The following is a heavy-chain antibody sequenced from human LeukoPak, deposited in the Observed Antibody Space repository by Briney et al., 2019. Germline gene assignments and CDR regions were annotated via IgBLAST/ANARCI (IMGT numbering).Heavy chain of an antibody. V-gene: IGHV3-11*01. J-gene: IGHJ4*02. CDR2: MRPNGHTI. CDR1: GFTLSDYS. CDR3: ARSGYGDFDY. D-gene: IGHD4/OR15-4a*01. Sequence: TGGSLRLSCAASGFTLSDYSMSWIRQAPGKGLEWISYMRPNGHTIYYADSLKGRFTVSWDNARNSLYLQLNSLRAGDTAIYYCARSGYGDFDYWGQGALVTVSS.